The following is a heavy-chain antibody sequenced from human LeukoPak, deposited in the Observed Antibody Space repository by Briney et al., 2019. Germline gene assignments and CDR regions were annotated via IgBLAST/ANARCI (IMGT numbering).Heavy chain of an antibody. CDR3: AREQDGGAMDV. CDR2: ISSSSSYI. V-gene: IGHV3-21*01. Sequence: PGGSLRLSCAASGFTFSSYSMNWVRQAPGKGLEWVSSISSSSSYIYYADSVKGRFTISGDNAKNSLYLQMNSLRAEDTAVYYCAREQDGGAMDVWGKGTTVTVSS. CDR1: GFTFSSYS. D-gene: IGHD4-23*01. J-gene: IGHJ6*03.